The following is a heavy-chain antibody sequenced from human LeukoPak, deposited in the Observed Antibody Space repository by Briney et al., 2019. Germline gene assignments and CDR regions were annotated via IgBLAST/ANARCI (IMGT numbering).Heavy chain of an antibody. CDR3: AKDKVFGVVTRDPY. D-gene: IGHD3-3*01. CDR1: GFTLSSYA. CDR2: ISGSGGST. J-gene: IGHJ4*02. Sequence: GGSLRLSCAASGFTLSSYAMSWVGQAAGKGVEWVSVISGSGGSTYYADSVKGRFTISRDNSKNTLYLQMNSLRAEDTAVYYCAKDKVFGVVTRDPYWGQGTLVSVSS. V-gene: IGHV3-23*01.